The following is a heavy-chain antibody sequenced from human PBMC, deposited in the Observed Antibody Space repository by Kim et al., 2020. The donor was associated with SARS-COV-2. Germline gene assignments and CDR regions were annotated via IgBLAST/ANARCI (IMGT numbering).Heavy chain of an antibody. J-gene: IGHJ6*02. CDR1: GYTFTSYY. V-gene: IGHV1-46*01. CDR3: ARDLVPHYGSGSYLRSYYYGMDV. D-gene: IGHD3-10*01. Sequence: ASVKVSCKASGYTFTSYYMHWVRQAPGQGLEWMGIINPSGGSTSYAQKFQGRVTMTRDTSTSTVYMELSSLRSEDTAVYYCARDLVPHYGSGSYLRSYYYGMDVWGQGTTVTVSS. CDR2: INPSGGST.